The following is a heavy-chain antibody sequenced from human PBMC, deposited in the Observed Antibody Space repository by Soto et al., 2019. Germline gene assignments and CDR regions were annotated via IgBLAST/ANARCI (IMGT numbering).Heavy chain of an antibody. CDR2: IYPGDSDT. Sequence: GESLKISCKGSGYSFTSYWIGWVRQMPGKGLEWMGIIYPGDSDTRYSPSFQGQVTISADKPIGTAYLQWSSLKASDTAMYYCARHDYSSSSFYYYYGMDVWGQGTTVTAP. D-gene: IGHD6-6*01. V-gene: IGHV5-51*01. CDR3: ARHDYSSSSFYYYYGMDV. CDR1: GYSFTSYW. J-gene: IGHJ6*02.